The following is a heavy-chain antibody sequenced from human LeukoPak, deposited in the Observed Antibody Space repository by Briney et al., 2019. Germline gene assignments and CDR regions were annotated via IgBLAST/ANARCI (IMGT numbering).Heavy chain of an antibody. CDR2: INTGDIT. D-gene: IGHD3-22*01. Sequence: PGGSLRLSCAASGFTFDYSAMTWVRQAPEKGLEWVSTINTGDITFYANSVKGRFTISRDNSKNALFLQMNSLRADDTAIYYCVKGGFTYYDDWGQGTLVTVSS. CDR3: VKGGFTYYDD. J-gene: IGHJ4*02. V-gene: IGHV3-23*01. CDR1: GFTFDYSA.